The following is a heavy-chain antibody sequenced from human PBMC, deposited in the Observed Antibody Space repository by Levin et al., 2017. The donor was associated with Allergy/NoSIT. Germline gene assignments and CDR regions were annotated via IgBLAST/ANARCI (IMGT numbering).Heavy chain of an antibody. Sequence: QAGGSLRLSCAASGFTFSSYGMHWVRQAPGKGLEWVAVILYDGGKKYNADSVKGRFTISRDTSKNTLYLQMDSLRVEDTAVYYCARSFRTHGDVHAFDIWGQGTLIIVSS. V-gene: IGHV3-30*19. CDR1: GFTFSSYG. D-gene: IGHD4-17*01. J-gene: IGHJ3*02. CDR2: ILYDGGKK. CDR3: ARSFRTHGDVHAFDI.